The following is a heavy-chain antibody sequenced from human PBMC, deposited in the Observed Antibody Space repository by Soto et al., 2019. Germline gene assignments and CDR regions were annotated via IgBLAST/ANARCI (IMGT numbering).Heavy chain of an antibody. CDR2: IYFSGRA. Sequence: PSETLSLTCTVSGGSISGSSYFWGWIRQPPGKGLEWIGSIYFSGRASYNPALRRRLTVSVYTATNQFSLRLSSVTAADTAVYYCASGRYGYGYLSAEYFEYPGQGILVTVSS. V-gene: IGHV4-39*01. CDR3: ASGRYGYGYLSAEYFEY. J-gene: IGHJ1*01. CDR1: GGSISGSSYF. D-gene: IGHD5-18*01.